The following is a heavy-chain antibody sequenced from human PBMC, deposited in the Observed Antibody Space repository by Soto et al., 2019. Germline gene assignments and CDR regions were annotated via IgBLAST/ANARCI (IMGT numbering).Heavy chain of an antibody. V-gene: IGHV4-31*03. J-gene: IGHJ4*02. CDR3: ARAAARRTGLDY. CDR2: IYYSGST. Sequence: PSETLSLTCTVSGGSISSGGYYWSWIRQHPGKGLEWIGYIYYSGSTYYNPSLKSRVTISVDTSKNQFSLKLSSVTAADTAVYYCARAAARRTGLDYWGQGTLVTVSS. D-gene: IGHD6-6*01. CDR1: GGSISSGGYY.